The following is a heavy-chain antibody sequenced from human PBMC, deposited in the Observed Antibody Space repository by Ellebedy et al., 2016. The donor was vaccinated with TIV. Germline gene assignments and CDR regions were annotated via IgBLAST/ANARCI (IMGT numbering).Heavy chain of an antibody. CDR1: GFTFGDFA. CDR2: IRSKAYGGTT. V-gene: IGHV3-49*03. Sequence: GGSLRLXXTASGFTFGDFAMSWFRQAPGKGLEWVGFIRSKAYGGTTEYAASVKGRFTISRDDSKSIAFLQMNSLKTEDTAVYYCTRYRKDSEYFDYWGQGTLVTVSS. D-gene: IGHD1-26*01. J-gene: IGHJ4*02. CDR3: TRYRKDSEYFDY.